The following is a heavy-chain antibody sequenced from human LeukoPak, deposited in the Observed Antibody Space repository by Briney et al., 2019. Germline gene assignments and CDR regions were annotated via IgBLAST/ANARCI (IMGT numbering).Heavy chain of an antibody. CDR1: GGSVSSGSYY. V-gene: IGHV4-61*01. J-gene: IGHJ3*02. CDR3: ARGGPSLYSSGADAFDI. D-gene: IGHD6-19*01. Sequence: SETLSLTCTVSGGSVSSGSYYWVWMRQRPGKGLEWIVYIYYSGSSNYNPSLKSRVTISVDTSKNQFSLKLNSVTAADTAVYYCARGGPSLYSSGADAFDIWGQGTMVTVSS. CDR2: IYYSGSS.